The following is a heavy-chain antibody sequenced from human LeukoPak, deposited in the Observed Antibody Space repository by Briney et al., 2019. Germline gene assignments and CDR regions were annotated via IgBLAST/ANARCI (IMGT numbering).Heavy chain of an antibody. J-gene: IGHJ3*02. Sequence: ASVKVSCKASGGTFSSYGISWVRQAPGQGLEWMGWISAYNGNTNYAQKLQGRVTMTTDTSTSTAYMELRSLRSDDTAVHYCARDRGPPLVVPAATGDDAFDIWGQGTMVTVSS. CDR3: ARDRGPPLVVPAATGDDAFDI. V-gene: IGHV1-18*01. CDR1: GGTFSSYG. D-gene: IGHD2-2*01. CDR2: ISAYNGNT.